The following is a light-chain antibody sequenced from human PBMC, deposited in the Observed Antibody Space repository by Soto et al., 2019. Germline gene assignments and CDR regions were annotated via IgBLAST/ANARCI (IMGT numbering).Light chain of an antibody. Sequence: EIGLTQSPGTLSLSPGERATLSCRASQSVSSSYLAWYQQKPGQAPRLLIYGASSRATGIPDRFSGSGSGTDFTLTSSRLEPEDFAVYYWQQYGSSPRQTFGQGTKVDIK. J-gene: IGKJ1*01. V-gene: IGKV3-20*01. CDR2: GAS. CDR3: QQYGSSPRQT. CDR1: QSVSSSY.